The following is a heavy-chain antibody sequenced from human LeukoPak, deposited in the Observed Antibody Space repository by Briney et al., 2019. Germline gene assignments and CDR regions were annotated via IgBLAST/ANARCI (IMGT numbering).Heavy chain of an antibody. D-gene: IGHD6-13*01. Sequence: PSEILSLTCTVSGGSISSYYLSWIRQPAGKGLEWIGRIYTSGSTNYNPSLKSRVTISVDTSKNQFSLKLSSVTAADTAVYYCAREGYSSSWRWYYFDYWGQGTLVTVSS. CDR2: IYTSGST. V-gene: IGHV4-4*07. CDR3: AREGYSSSWRWYYFDY. J-gene: IGHJ4*02. CDR1: GGSISSYY.